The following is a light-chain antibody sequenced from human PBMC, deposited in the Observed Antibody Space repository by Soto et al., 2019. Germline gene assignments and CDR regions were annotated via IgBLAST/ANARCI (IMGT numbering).Light chain of an antibody. CDR3: LLSYSGAAV. Sequence: QTVVSQEPSLTVSPGGTVTLTCGSSPGGVGGGHFPYWFQQKPGQAPRTLIYETTKKHSWTPARFSGSLLGDKAALTLSGAQPEDEAEYYCLLSYSGAAVFGGGTKLTVL. V-gene: IGLV7-46*01. CDR2: ETT. CDR1: PGGVGGGHF. J-gene: IGLJ2*01.